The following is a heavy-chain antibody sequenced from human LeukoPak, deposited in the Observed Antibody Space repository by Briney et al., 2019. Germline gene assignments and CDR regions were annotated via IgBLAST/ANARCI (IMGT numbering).Heavy chain of an antibody. CDR2: IIPIFGTA. J-gene: IGHJ4*02. D-gene: IGHD5-12*01. V-gene: IGHV1-69*05. CDR1: GYTFTSYD. Sequence: SVKVSCKASGYTFTSYDINWVRQATGQGLEWMGRIIPIFGTANYAQKFQGRVTITTDESTSTAYMELSSLRSEDTAVYYCASRYSGSIDYWGQGTLVTVSS. CDR3: ASRYSGSIDY.